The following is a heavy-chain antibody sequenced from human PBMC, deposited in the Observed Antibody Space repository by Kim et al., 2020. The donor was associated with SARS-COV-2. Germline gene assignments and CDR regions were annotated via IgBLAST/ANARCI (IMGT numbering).Heavy chain of an antibody. CDR3: ARSHSTGTTIYYYYYGMDV. Sequence: ASVKVSCKASGYTFTGYYMHWVRQAPGQGLEWMGWINPNSGGTNYAQKFQGRVTMTRDTSISTAYMELSRLRSDDTAVYYCARSHSTGTTIYYYYYGMDVWGQGTTVTVSS. CDR1: GYTFTGYY. CDR2: INPNSGGT. D-gene: IGHD1-1*01. J-gene: IGHJ6*02. V-gene: IGHV1-2*02.